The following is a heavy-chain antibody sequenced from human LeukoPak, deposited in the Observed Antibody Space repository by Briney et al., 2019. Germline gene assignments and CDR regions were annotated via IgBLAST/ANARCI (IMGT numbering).Heavy chain of an antibody. CDR1: GFTFTSYT. Sequence: GGSLRLSCAASGFTFTSYTMNWVRQAPGKGLEWVSYISSSSSTIYYADSLKGRFTISRDNAKKSLYLQINSLRAADTAVYYCARQRTYYYGSGSGPRDYWGQGTLVTVSS. CDR2: ISSSSSTI. J-gene: IGHJ4*02. D-gene: IGHD3-10*01. CDR3: ARQRTYYYGSGSGPRDY. V-gene: IGHV3-48*04.